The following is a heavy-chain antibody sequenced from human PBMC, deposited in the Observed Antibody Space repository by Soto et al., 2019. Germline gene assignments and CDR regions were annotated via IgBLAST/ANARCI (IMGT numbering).Heavy chain of an antibody. CDR2: ILNDGSNR. Sequence: QVQLVESGGGVVQPGRSLRLSCAASGFTFSNYGMHWVRQAPGKGLEWAAVILNDGSNRYHADSVKDRFTISRDNSKNMLYLQMNSLRAEDTAVYYCARDDEYSGNGMDVWGQGTTVTVS. D-gene: IGHD3-10*01. CDR3: ARDDEYSGNGMDV. CDR1: GFTFSNYG. V-gene: IGHV3-33*01. J-gene: IGHJ6*02.